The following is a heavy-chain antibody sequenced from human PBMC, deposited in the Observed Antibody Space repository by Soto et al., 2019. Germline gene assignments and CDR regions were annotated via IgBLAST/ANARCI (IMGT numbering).Heavy chain of an antibody. D-gene: IGHD3-22*01. J-gene: IGHJ4*02. Sequence: EVQLVASGGELVQPGGSRRLSCAASGFTFISYSMNWVRQAPGKGLEWVSYISSSSSTIYYADSVKGRFTISRDNAKNSLYLQMNSLRDEDSAVYYCARELTMIVPFDQWGQGTLVTVSS. CDR1: GFTFISYS. V-gene: IGHV3-48*02. CDR2: ISSSSSTI. CDR3: ARELTMIVPFDQ.